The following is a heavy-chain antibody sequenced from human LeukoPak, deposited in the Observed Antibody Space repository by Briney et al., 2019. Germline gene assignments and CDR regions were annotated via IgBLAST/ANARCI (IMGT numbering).Heavy chain of an antibody. J-gene: IGHJ4*02. Sequence: SETLSLTCTVSGGSISSYYWSWIRQPPGKGLEWIGYIYYSGSTNYNPSLKSRVTISVDTSKNQFSLKLSSVTAADTAVYYCARHPSWPDYGGTFDYWGQGALVIVSS. V-gene: IGHV4-59*08. CDR3: ARHPSWPDYGGTFDY. D-gene: IGHD4-17*01. CDR1: GGSISSYY. CDR2: IYYSGST.